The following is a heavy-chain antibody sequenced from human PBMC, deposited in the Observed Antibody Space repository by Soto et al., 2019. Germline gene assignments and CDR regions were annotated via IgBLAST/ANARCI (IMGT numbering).Heavy chain of an antibody. J-gene: IGHJ4*02. CDR3: ARGPGYCSSTSCYRGGIFDY. D-gene: IGHD2-2*01. Sequence: QVQLQQWGAGLLKPSETLSLTCAVYGGSFSGYYWSWIRQPPGKGLEWIGEINHSGSTNYNPSLKSRVTISVDTSKNQFSLKLSSVTAADTAVYYCARGPGYCSSTSCYRGGIFDYWGQGTLVTVSS. CDR1: GGSFSGYY. CDR2: INHSGST. V-gene: IGHV4-34*01.